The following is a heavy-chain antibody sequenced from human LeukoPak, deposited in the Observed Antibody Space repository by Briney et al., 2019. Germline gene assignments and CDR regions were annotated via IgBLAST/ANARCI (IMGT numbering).Heavy chain of an antibody. V-gene: IGHV3-21*06. D-gene: IGHD3-16*01. CDR2: VSTSSTYI. Sequence: GGSLRLSCAASGFNFRGYNMSWVRQAPGKGLEWVSSVSTSSTYIYYADSIKGRFTISRDDARSLLYLQMDSLRAEDTAVYYCVRDFAFGFCNTTTCRYPFDSWGQGTLVTVSS. CDR3: VRDFAFGFCNTTTCRYPFDS. J-gene: IGHJ4*02. CDR1: GFNFRGYN.